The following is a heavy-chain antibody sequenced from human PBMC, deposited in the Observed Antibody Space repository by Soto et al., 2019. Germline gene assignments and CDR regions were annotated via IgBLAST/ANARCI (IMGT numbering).Heavy chain of an antibody. J-gene: IGHJ6*03. Sequence: GGSLRLSCAASGFTFSNAWMSWVRQAPGKGLEWVGRIKSKTDGGTTDYAAPVKGRFTISRDDSKNTLYLQMNSLKTEDTAVYYCTKGANYYGSGSLSYYYMDVWGKGTTVTVSS. V-gene: IGHV3-15*01. D-gene: IGHD3-10*01. CDR2: IKSKTDGGTT. CDR3: TKGANYYGSGSLSYYYMDV. CDR1: GFTFSNAW.